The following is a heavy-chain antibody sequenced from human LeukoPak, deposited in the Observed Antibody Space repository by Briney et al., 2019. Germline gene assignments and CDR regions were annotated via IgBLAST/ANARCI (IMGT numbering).Heavy chain of an antibody. Sequence: GGSLRLSRAASGFTFSSYWMHWVRHAPGKGLVWVSRINSDGSSTSYADSVKGRFTISRDNAKNTLYLQMNSLRAEDTAVYYCARDPYGGELPMYWGQGTLVTVSS. CDR2: INSDGSST. V-gene: IGHV3-74*01. CDR1: GFTFSSYW. CDR3: ARDPYGGELPMY. J-gene: IGHJ4*02. D-gene: IGHD1-26*01.